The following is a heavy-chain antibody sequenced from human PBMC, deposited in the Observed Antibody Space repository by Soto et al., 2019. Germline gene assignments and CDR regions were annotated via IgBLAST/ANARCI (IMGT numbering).Heavy chain of an antibody. D-gene: IGHD3-22*01. CDR3: ARVSDMGYYVSSGYYHGDFQH. V-gene: IGHV3-74*01. CDR2: INSDGSST. J-gene: IGHJ1*01. CDR1: GFTFSSYW. Sequence: EVQLVESGGGLVQPGGSLRLSCAASGFTFSSYWMHWVRQAPGKGLVWVSRINSDGSSTSYADSVKGRFTISRDNAKNTLYLQMNSLRAEDTAVYYCARVSDMGYYVSSGYYHGDFQHWGQGTLVTVSS.